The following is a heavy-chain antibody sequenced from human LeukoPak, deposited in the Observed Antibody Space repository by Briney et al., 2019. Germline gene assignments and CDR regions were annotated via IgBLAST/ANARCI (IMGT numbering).Heavy chain of an antibody. CDR1: GFTLSSYA. Sequence: HPGGSLRPSCSASGFTLSSYAMHWVRQAPGEGLEYVSAISSNGGSTYYADSVKGRFTISRDNSKNTLDLQMRSLRTEDTAVYYCMKDFYGSGLYYYGMDVWGQGTTVTVSS. D-gene: IGHD3-10*01. CDR2: ISSNGGST. CDR3: MKDFYGSGLYYYGMDV. J-gene: IGHJ6*02. V-gene: IGHV3-64D*06.